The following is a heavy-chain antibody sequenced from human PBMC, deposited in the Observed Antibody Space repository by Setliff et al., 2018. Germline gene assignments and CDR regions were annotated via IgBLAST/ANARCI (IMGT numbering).Heavy chain of an antibody. CDR2: INHSGST. CDR1: GASFSDYY. J-gene: IGHJ5*02. D-gene: IGHD3-3*01. V-gene: IGHV4-34*01. Sequence: SETLSLTCTVYGASFSDYYWGWIRQPPGKGLEWIAEINHSGSTNYNPSLKSRVTISVDTSKNQFSLKLNSVTAADTAVYYCGRDVFDFRTGQGGPWGQGTRVTVSS. CDR3: GRDVFDFRTGQGGP.